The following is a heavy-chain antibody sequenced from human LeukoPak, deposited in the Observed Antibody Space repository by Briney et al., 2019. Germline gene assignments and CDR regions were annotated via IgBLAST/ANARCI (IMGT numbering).Heavy chain of an antibody. Sequence: GASVKVSCKASGYTFTAQYMHWVRQAPGQGLEWMGWINPNNGDTKYAQRFLGRVTMTRDTSTATAYMELSSLRSDDTAVYFCASYPRNIPTPPFDYWDQGTLVTVSS. V-gene: IGHV1-2*02. CDR2: INPNNGDT. D-gene: IGHD2-21*01. CDR1: GYTFTAQY. CDR3: ASYPRNIPTPPFDY. J-gene: IGHJ4*02.